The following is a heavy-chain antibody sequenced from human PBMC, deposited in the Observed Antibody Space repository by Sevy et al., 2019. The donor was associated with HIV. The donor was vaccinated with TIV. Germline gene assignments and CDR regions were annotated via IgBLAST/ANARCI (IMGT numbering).Heavy chain of an antibody. CDR3: AKEVRGRDY. Sequence: GGSLRLSCAASGFTFDDYAMHWVRQAPGKGLEWVSGISWNSGSIGYADSVKGRFTISRDNAKNSLYLQMNSLRAEDMALYYCAKEVRGRDYWGQGTLVTVSS. D-gene: IGHD3-16*01. J-gene: IGHJ4*02. CDR1: GFTFDDYA. V-gene: IGHV3-9*03. CDR2: ISWNSGSI.